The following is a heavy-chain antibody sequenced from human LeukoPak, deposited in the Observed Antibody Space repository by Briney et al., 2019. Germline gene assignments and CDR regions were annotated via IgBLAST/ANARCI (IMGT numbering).Heavy chain of an antibody. J-gene: IGHJ4*02. CDR2: IIPILGIA. CDR3: ARSQKGYNFDY. Sequence: GASVKVSCKASGGTFSSYAISWVRQAPGQGLEWMGRIIPILGIANYAQKFQGRVTITADKSTSTAYMELSSLRSEDTAVYYCARSQKGYNFDYWGQGTLVTVSS. CDR1: GGTFSSYA. D-gene: IGHD5-24*01. V-gene: IGHV1-69*04.